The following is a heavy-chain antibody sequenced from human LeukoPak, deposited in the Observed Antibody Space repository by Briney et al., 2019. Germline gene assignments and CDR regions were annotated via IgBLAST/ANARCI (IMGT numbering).Heavy chain of an antibody. V-gene: IGHV3-33*01. J-gene: IGHJ4*02. Sequence: PGGSLRLSCAASGFTFSSYGMHWVRQAPGKGLDWVAVIWYDGGNRYYADSVKGRFTISRDNSKNTLYLQMNSLRAEDTAVYYCARDRGGYDSSGYFDYWGQGTLVTVPS. CDR1: GFTFSSYG. CDR2: IWYDGGNR. CDR3: ARDRGGYDSSGYFDY. D-gene: IGHD3-22*01.